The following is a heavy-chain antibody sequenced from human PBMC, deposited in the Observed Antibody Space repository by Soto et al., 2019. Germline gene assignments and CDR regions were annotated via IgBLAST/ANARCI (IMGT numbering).Heavy chain of an antibody. CDR2: MNPNSGNT. CDR1: GYTFTSYD. V-gene: IGHV1-8*01. J-gene: IGHJ6*02. D-gene: IGHD3-22*01. Sequence: ASVKVSFKASGYTFTSYDINWVRQATGQGLEWMGWMNPNSGNTGYAQKFQGRVTMTRNTSISTAYMELSSLRSEDTAVYYCARGGDYYHSSGYYIWYYSGMDVWGQGTTVTVSS. CDR3: ARGGDYYHSSGYYIWYYSGMDV.